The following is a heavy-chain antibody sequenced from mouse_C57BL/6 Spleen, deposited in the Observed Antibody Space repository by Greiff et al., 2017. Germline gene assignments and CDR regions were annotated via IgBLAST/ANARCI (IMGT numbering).Heavy chain of an antibody. CDR1: GYAFTNYL. J-gene: IGHJ4*01. V-gene: IGHV1-54*01. D-gene: IGHD2-3*01. CDR3: ARSVKGYDGYYGDAMDY. Sequence: VQLQQSGAELVRPGTSVKVSCKASGYAFTNYLIEWVKQRPGQGLEWIGVINPGSGGTNYNEKFKGKATLTADKSSSTAYMQLSSLTSEDSAVYFCARSVKGYDGYYGDAMDYWGQGTSVTVSS. CDR2: INPGSGGT.